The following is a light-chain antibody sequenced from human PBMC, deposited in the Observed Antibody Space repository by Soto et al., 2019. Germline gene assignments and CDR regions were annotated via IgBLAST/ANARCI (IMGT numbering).Light chain of an antibody. CDR2: AAS. CDR1: QGISSY. J-gene: IGKJ5*01. V-gene: IGKV1-9*01. Sequence: IQLTQSPSSLSASVGDRVTITCRASQGISSYLAWYQQKPGKAPNLLIYAASTLHSGVPSRFSGSGSGTDFTLTISSLHPEDFATYYCQQLNINGYPITFSQGTRLEIK. CDR3: QQLNINGYPIT.